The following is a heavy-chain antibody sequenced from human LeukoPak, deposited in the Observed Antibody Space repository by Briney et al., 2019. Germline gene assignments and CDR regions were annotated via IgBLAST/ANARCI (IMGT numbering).Heavy chain of an antibody. CDR3: AKEDILVVPAAYYYYGMDV. V-gene: IGHV3-43*02. Sequence: GGSLRLSCAASGFTFDDYAMHWVRQAPGKGLEWVSLMSGDGGSTYYAESVKGRFTISRDNSKNSLYLQMNSLRTEDTALYYCAKEDILVVPAAYYYYGMDVWVQGTTVTVSS. CDR1: GFTFDDYA. CDR2: MSGDGGST. J-gene: IGHJ6*02. D-gene: IGHD2-2*01.